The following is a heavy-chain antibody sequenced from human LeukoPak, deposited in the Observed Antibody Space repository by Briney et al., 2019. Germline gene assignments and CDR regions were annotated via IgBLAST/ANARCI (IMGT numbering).Heavy chain of an antibody. D-gene: IGHD2-21*02. J-gene: IGHJ4*02. CDR2: ISWNSGSI. Sequence: GGSLRLSCAASGFTFDDYAMHWVRQAPGKGLEWVSGISWNSGSIGYADSVKGRFTISRDNAKNSLYLQMNSLRAEDTALYYCTHDLLDYWGQGTLVTVSS. V-gene: IGHV3-9*01. CDR3: THDLLDY. CDR1: GFTFDDYA.